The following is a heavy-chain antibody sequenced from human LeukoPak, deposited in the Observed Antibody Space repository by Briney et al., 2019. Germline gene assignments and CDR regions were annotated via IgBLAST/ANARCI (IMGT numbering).Heavy chain of an antibody. CDR2: INHSGST. Sequence: SETLSLTCAVYGGSFSGYYWSWIRQPPGKGLEWIGEINHSGSTNYNPSLKSRVTILVDTSKNQFSLKLSSVTAADTAVYYCARKNTAMVKYYMDVWGKGTTVTISS. V-gene: IGHV4-34*01. D-gene: IGHD5-18*01. CDR3: ARKNTAMVKYYMDV. CDR1: GGSFSGYY. J-gene: IGHJ6*03.